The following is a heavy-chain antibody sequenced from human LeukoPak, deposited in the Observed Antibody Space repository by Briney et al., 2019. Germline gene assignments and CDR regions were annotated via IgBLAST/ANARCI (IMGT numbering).Heavy chain of an antibody. J-gene: IGHJ4*02. CDR1: GFTFSSYW. CDR2: IKQDGSEK. V-gene: IGHV3-7*01. Sequence: QPGGSLRLSCAASGFTFSSYWMSWVRQAPGKGLEWAANIKQDGSEKHYVDSVKGRFTISRDNAKNSLYLQMNSLRAEDTAVYYCARMYYDFWSGYSLDYWGQGTLVTVSS. CDR3: ARMYYDFWSGYSLDY. D-gene: IGHD3-3*01.